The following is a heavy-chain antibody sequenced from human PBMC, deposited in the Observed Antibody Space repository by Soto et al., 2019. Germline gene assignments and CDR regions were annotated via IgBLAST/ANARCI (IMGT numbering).Heavy chain of an antibody. CDR2: IYDDGTT. D-gene: IGHD3-10*01. Sequence: GGSLRLSCAASGLTVRSNYVSRVRQAPGKGLEWVSLIYDDGTTYYADSVKGRFTISRDNSKNTLYLQMNSLRAEDTAVYYCAKAPNPYVYYGSAFDYWRQGTLVTVSS. CDR1: GLTVRSNY. J-gene: IGHJ4*02. V-gene: IGHV3-53*01. CDR3: AKAPNPYVYYGSAFDY.